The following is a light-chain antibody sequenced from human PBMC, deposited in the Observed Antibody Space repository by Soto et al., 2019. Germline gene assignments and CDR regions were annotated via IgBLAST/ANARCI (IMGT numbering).Light chain of an antibody. V-gene: IGLV1-40*01. CDR2: YNT. J-gene: IGLJ2*01. CDR3: QSYDSSLSGVV. CDR1: SSNIGEGYD. Sequence: QSVLTQPPSVSGAPGQRVTISCTGSSSNIGEGYDVHWYQHLPGTAPKLLIYYNTNRPSGVPDRFSGSKSGTSASLAITGLQAEDEADYYCQSYDSSLSGVVFGGGTQLTVL.